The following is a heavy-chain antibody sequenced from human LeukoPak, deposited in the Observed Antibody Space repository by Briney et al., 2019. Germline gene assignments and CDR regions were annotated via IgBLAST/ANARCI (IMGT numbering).Heavy chain of an antibody. CDR2: INHSGST. J-gene: IGHJ4*02. D-gene: IGHD6-13*01. Sequence: SETLSLTCAVYGGSFSGYYWSWIRQPPGKGLEWIGEINHSGSTNYNPSLKSRVTISVDTSKNQFSLKLGSVTAADTAVYYCALRIAAAGTLFDYWGQGTLVTVSS. CDR3: ALRIAAAGTLFDY. CDR1: GGSFSGYY. V-gene: IGHV4-34*01.